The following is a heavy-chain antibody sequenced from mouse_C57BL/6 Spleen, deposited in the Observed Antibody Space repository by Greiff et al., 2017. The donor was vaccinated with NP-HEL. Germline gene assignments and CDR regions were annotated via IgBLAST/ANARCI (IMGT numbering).Heavy chain of an antibody. J-gene: IGHJ3*01. D-gene: IGHD1-1*01. Sequence: AGGGVDFSRYWMSWVRRAPGKGLEWIGEINPDSSTINYAPSLKDKFIISRDNAKNTLYLQMSKVRSEDTALYYCARPDYYGSSLAYWGQGTLVTVSA. CDR2: INPDSSTI. CDR3: ARPDYYGSSLAY. CDR1: GVDFSRYW. V-gene: IGHV4-1*01.